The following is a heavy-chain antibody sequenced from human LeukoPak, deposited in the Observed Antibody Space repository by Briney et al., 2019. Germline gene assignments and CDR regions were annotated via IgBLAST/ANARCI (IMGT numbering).Heavy chain of an antibody. D-gene: IGHD6-19*01. CDR3: ARLSGIAVADMVWGNFDY. J-gene: IGHJ4*02. CDR1: GYTFTGYY. Sequence: WASVKVSCKASGYTFTGYYMHWVRQAPGQGLEWMGWINPNSGGTNYAQKFQGRVTMTRDTSISTAYMELSRLRSDDTAVYYCARLSGIAVADMVWGNFDYWGQGTLVTVSS. V-gene: IGHV1-2*02. CDR2: INPNSGGT.